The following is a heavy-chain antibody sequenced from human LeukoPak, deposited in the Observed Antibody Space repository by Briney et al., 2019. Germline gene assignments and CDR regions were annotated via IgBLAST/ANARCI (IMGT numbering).Heavy chain of an antibody. V-gene: IGHV4-39*07. Sequence: SETLSLTCTVSGGSIRSSSYYWGWIRQPPGKGLEWIGSIYYSGSTYYNPSLKSRVTISVDTSKNQFSLKLSSVTAADTAVYYCARDLWELPNGGFDYWGQGTLVTVSS. J-gene: IGHJ4*02. D-gene: IGHD1-26*01. CDR1: GGSIRSSSYY. CDR2: IYYSGST. CDR3: ARDLWELPNGGFDY.